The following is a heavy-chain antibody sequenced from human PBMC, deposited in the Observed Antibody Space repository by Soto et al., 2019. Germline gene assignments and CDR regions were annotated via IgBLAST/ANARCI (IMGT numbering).Heavy chain of an antibody. J-gene: IGHJ3*02. D-gene: IGHD4-17*01. CDR3: ARVMTVPAYDI. CDR1: GYIFTRYG. CDR2: INAGTGQV. Sequence: QVQLVQSGASEVKKPGASVKVSCKASGYIFTRYGTHWVRQAPGQGLEWVGWINAGTGQVKYSKKYQGRVSNTKDTSARTAYMELNSLKSEDTAVYYCARVMTVPAYDIWGQGTKVTVSS. V-gene: IGHV1-3*01.